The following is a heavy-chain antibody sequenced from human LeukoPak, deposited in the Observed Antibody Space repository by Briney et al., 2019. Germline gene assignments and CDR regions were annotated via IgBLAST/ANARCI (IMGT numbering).Heavy chain of an antibody. CDR3: ASPTLYDYVWGSYSY. CDR2: IIPIFGTA. Sequence: ASVKASCKASGGTFSSYAISWVRQAPGQGLEWMGGIIPIFGTANYAQKFQGRVTVTADESTSTAYMELSSLRSEDTAVYYCASPTLYDYVWGSYSYWGQGTLVTVSS. J-gene: IGHJ4*02. CDR1: GGTFSSYA. V-gene: IGHV1-69*13. D-gene: IGHD3-16*01.